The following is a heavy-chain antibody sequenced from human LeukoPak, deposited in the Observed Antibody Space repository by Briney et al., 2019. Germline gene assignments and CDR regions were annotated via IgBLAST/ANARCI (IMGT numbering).Heavy chain of an antibody. V-gene: IGHV4-4*02. J-gene: IGHJ4*02. CDR1: GGSISSSNW. D-gene: IGHD4-23*01. Sequence: SGTLSLTCAVSGGSISSSNWWSWVRQPPGKGLEWIGEIYHSGSTNYNPSLKSRVTISVEKSKNQFSLKLSSVTAADTAVYYCARYTLNLGGRFDYWGQGALVTVSS. CDR3: ARYTLNLGGRFDY. CDR2: IYHSGST.